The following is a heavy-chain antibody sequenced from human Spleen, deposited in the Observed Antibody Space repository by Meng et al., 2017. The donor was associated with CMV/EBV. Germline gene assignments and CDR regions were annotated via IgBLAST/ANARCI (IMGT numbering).Heavy chain of an antibody. V-gene: IGHV4-59*12. CDR1: GGSISSYY. J-gene: IGHJ5*02. Sequence: GSLRLSCTVSGGSISSYYWSWIRQPPGKGLEWIGYIYYSGSTNYNPSLESRVTLSLDTSNNQFSLKMRFVAAADTAVYYCAGKDVGWFDPWGQGTLVTVSS. CDR3: AGKDVGWFDP. CDR2: IYYSGST. D-gene: IGHD3-16*01.